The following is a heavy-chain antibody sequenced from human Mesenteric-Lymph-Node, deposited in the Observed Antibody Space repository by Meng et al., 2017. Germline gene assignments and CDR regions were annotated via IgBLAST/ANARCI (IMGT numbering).Heavy chain of an antibody. D-gene: IGHD1-14*01. CDR3: ARDPTGGEDHQRV. V-gene: IGHV4-4*02. J-gene: IGHJ4*02. CDR1: GGSISSSNW. CDR2: IYHSGIT. Sequence: VLLPGSGPGLVKPSGTLSPTCAVSGGSISSSNWWSWVRQPPGKGLEWIGKIYHSGITIYNPSLKSRVTMSVDNSKNQFSLKLNSMTAADTAVYYCARDPTGGEDHQRVWGQGALVTVSS.